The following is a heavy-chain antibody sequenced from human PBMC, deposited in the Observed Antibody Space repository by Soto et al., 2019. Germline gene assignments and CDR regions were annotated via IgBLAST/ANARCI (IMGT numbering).Heavy chain of an antibody. Sequence: PSETLSLTCTVSGGSISSSSYYWGWIRQPPGKGLEWIGSIYYSGSTYYNPSLKSRVTLSVDTSKNQFSLKLSSVTAADTAVYYCARSILTGYLPHDWGQGTLVTVSS. CDR1: GGSISSSSYY. V-gene: IGHV4-39*01. J-gene: IGHJ4*02. CDR3: ARSILTGYLPHD. D-gene: IGHD3-9*01. CDR2: IYYSGST.